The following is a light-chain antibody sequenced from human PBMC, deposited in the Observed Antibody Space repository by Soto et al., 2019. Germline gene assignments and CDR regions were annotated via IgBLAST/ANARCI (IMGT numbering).Light chain of an antibody. V-gene: IGKV3-20*01. CDR3: QQYGGSAPWT. CDR1: QSVSISY. CDR2: GAA. J-gene: IGKJ1*01. Sequence: EIVLTQSPGTLSLSPGERATLSCRASQSVSISYLAWYQQKPGQAPRLLIYGAASPATGTPARFSGSGSGTHFTLTVSRLEPEDFAVYYCQQYGGSAPWTFGPGTKVDIK.